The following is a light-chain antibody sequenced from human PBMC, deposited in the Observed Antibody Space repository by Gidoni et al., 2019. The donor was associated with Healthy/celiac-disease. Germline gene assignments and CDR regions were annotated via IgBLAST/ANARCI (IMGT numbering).Light chain of an antibody. V-gene: IGKV1-39*01. J-gene: IGKJ1*01. CDR3: QQSYSSPGWT. CDR1: QSISSY. CDR2: DAA. Sequence: DIQLPQSPSSLSASVGDRLTITCRASQSISSYSNRYQQKPGNDPKLLIYDAASLHSGVPSRFSSSGCWTDFTLPISSLQHEDFATYYCQQSYSSPGWTFGQGTKVEIK.